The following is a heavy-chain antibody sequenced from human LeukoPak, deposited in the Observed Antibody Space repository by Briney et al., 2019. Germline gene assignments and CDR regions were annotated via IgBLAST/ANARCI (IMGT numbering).Heavy chain of an antibody. CDR2: IYYSGST. V-gene: IGHV4-59*01. CDR1: GGSISSYY. CDR3: TSYYYDSSGYYNFDY. D-gene: IGHD3-22*01. J-gene: IGHJ4*02. Sequence: SETLSLTCTVSGGSISSYYWSWIRQPPGKGLEWIGYIYYSGSTNYNPSLKSRVTISVDTSKNQFSLKLSSVTAADTAVYYCTSYYYDSSGYYNFDYWGQGTLVTVFS.